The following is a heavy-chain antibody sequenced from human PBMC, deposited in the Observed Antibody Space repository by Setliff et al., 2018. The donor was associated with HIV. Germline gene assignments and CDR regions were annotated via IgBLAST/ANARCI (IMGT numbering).Heavy chain of an antibody. CDR3: ARVPRQLLKGAAAYFDY. D-gene: IGHD5-18*01. V-gene: IGHV4-59*11. Sequence: TSETLSLTCTVSGGSIRSHYWSWIREPPGKGLEWIGYIYHSGSTNYNPSLKSRVTISVDTSKNQFSLRLSSVTAADTAVYYCARVPRQLLKGAAAYFDYWGQGILVTVSS. J-gene: IGHJ4*02. CDR1: GGSIRSHY. CDR2: IYHSGST.